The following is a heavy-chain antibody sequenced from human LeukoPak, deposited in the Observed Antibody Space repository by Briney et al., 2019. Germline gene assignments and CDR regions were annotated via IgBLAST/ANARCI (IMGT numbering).Heavy chain of an antibody. D-gene: IGHD3-16*01. CDR2: INHSGST. Sequence: SETLSLTCAVYGGSFSGYYWSWIRQPPGKGLEWIGEINHSGSTSYNPSLKSRVTISVDTSKNQFSLKLSSVTAADTAVYYCARGLGEREVDYWGQGTLVTVSS. V-gene: IGHV4-34*01. J-gene: IGHJ4*02. CDR3: ARGLGEREVDY. CDR1: GGSFSGYY.